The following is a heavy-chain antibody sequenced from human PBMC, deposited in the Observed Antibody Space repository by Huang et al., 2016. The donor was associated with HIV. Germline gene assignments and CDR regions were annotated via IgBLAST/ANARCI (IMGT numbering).Heavy chain of an antibody. V-gene: IGHV5-51*03. CDR2: IYPGDSDV. D-gene: IGHD2-21*02. CDR1: GSSFTRQW. J-gene: IGHJ3*01. CDR3: ARPPTYSDDGGYYIDAFGV. Sequence: EVQLVQSGAEMKRPGESLKISCKVSGSSFTRQWIGWVRQMPGKGPEWMGIIYPGDSDVKYRPTCQGQVTISADNSISTAYLQWKSLKVSDTAMYFCARPPTYSDDGGYYIDAFGVWGRGTMVTVS.